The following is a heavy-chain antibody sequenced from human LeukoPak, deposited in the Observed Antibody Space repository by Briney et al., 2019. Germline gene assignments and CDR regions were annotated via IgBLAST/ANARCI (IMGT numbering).Heavy chain of an antibody. CDR2: MNPNSGNT. V-gene: IGHV1-8*03. CDR3: ARVIVGATKRVFDI. J-gene: IGHJ3*02. D-gene: IGHD1-26*01. CDR1: GYTFTSYD. Sequence: ASVKVSCKASGYTFTSYDINWVRQATGQGLEWMGWMNPNSGNTGYAQKFQGRVTITRNTSISTAYMELSSLRSEDTAVYYCARVIVGATKRVFDIWGQGTMVTVSS.